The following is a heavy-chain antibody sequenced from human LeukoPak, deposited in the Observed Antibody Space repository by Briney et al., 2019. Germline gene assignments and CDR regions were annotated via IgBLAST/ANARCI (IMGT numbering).Heavy chain of an antibody. V-gene: IGHV3-23*01. D-gene: IGHD5-12*01. CDR1: GFTFSSYA. CDR3: AKLSSGYDFHH. J-gene: IGHJ4*02. CDR2: ISGSGGST. Sequence: GGSVRLSCAAYGFTFSSYAMRWVRQAPGKGLEWVLAISGSGGSTYYADSVKGRFTISRDNSKNTLYLQMNSLRAEDTAVYYCAKLSSGYDFHHWGQRPRVRVSS.